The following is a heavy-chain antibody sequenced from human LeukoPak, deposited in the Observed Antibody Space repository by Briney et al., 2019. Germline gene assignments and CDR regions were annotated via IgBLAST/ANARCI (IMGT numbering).Heavy chain of an antibody. D-gene: IGHD4-17*01. V-gene: IGHV4-61*09. CDR3: ATTTVTTSAGLDY. Sequence: SETLSLTCTVSGGSISSGNNHWSWIRQPAGKGLEWIGHIYTSGSTNYNPSLKSRVTISVDTSKNQFSLKLSSVTAADTAVYYCATTTVTTSAGLDYWGQGTLVTVSS. CDR2: IYTSGST. CDR1: GGSISSGNNH. J-gene: IGHJ4*02.